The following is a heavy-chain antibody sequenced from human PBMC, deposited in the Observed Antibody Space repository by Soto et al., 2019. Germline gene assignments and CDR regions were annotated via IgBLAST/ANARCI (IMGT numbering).Heavy chain of an antibody. CDR2: ISSSSSYI. CDR3: AREGYTWNYKGEY. J-gene: IGHJ4*02. D-gene: IGHD1-7*01. Sequence: EVQLVESGGGLVKPGGSLRLSCAASGFTFSSYSMNWVRQAPGKWLEWVSSISSSSSYIYYADSVKGRFTISRDNAKISLYLQMNSLRADHTAVYYCAREGYTWNYKGEYWCQGPMVTGSS. V-gene: IGHV3-21*01. CDR1: GFTFSSYS.